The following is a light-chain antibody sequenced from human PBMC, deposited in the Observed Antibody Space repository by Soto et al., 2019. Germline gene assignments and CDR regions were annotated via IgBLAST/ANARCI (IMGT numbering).Light chain of an antibody. V-gene: IGKV3-20*01. Sequence: EIVLTQSPGTLSLSPGERTTLSCRASQSISSSYLAWYQQKPGQAPRLLVYGASSRATGIPDRFSGSGSGTDFTLTISRLVPEDFALYYCQQYSSTFWTLGQGTKVDIK. CDR1: QSISSSY. CDR3: QQYSSTFWT. J-gene: IGKJ1*01. CDR2: GAS.